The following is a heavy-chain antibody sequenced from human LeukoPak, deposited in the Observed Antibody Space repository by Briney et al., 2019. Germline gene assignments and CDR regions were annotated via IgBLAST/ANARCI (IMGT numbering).Heavy chain of an antibody. V-gene: IGHV3-33*01. CDR3: ARAGYGDPHFDF. J-gene: IGHJ4*02. CDR2: IWYDGSNK. Sequence: GGSLRLSCAASGFTFRNYGMHWVRQAPGKGLEWVAAIWYDGSNKYYGDSEKGRFTISRDNSKNTLYLQMNSLRAEDTAAYYCARAGYGDPHFDFWGQGTLVTVSS. D-gene: IGHD4-17*01. CDR1: GFTFRNYG.